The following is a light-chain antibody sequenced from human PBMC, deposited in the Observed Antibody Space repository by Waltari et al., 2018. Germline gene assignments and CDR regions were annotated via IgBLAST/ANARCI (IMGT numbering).Light chain of an antibody. V-gene: IGKV4-1*01. CDR2: WAS. J-gene: IGKJ4*01. CDR1: QRFSYTASNKHY. CDR3: QQYYTTPLT. Sequence: DLVMTQSPASLAVSLGARATINCKSSQRFSYTASNKHYLAWYQQKPVHPPTRIFYWASNRESGVPDRFSGSGSGTDFTLTIIRLQAEDVAVYYCQQYYTTPLTCGGGTKVEI.